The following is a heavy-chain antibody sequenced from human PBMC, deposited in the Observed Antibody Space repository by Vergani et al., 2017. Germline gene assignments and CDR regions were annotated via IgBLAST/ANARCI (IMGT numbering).Heavy chain of an antibody. CDR3: ARGAGVGYYYYYGMDV. CDR2: IYYSGST. D-gene: IGHD1-26*01. J-gene: IGHJ6*02. V-gene: IGHV4-59*12. CDR1: GGSISSYY. Sequence: QVQLQESGPGLVKPSETLSLTCTVSGGSISSYYWSWIRQPPGKGLEWIGYIYYSGSTNYNPSLKSRVTISVDTSKNQFSLKLSSVTAADTAVYYCARGAGVGYYYYYGMDVWGQGTTVTVSS.